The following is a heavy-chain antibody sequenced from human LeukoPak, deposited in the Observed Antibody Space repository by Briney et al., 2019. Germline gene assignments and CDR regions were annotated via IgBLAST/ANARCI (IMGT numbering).Heavy chain of an antibody. V-gene: IGHV1-8*01. D-gene: IGHD3-10*01. J-gene: IGHJ3*02. CDR1: GYTFTSYD. Sequence: ASVKVSCKASGYTFTSYDINWVRQATGQGLEWMGWMNPNSGNTGYAQKFQGRVTMTRNTSISTAYMELSSLRSEDTAVYSCARGGDYYGSGSHAFDIWGQGTMVTVSS. CDR3: ARGGDYYGSGSHAFDI. CDR2: MNPNSGNT.